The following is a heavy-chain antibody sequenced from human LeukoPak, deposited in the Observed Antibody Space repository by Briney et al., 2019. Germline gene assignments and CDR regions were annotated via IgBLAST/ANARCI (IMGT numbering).Heavy chain of an antibody. CDR2: ISYDGSNK. Sequence: GGSLRLSCAASGFTFSSYAMHWVRQAPGKGLEWVAVISYDGSNKYYADSVKGRFTISRDNSKNTLYLQMNSLRAEDTAVYYCASAGIAAVGYFDYWGQGTLVTVSS. V-gene: IGHV3-30*04. CDR3: ASAGIAAVGYFDY. J-gene: IGHJ4*02. D-gene: IGHD6-13*01. CDR1: GFTFSSYA.